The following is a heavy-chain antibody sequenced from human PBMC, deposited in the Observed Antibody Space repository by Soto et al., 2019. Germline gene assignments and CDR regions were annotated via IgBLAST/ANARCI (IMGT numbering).Heavy chain of an antibody. J-gene: IGHJ4*02. V-gene: IGHV4-31*03. CDR3: ARGYRQSGYSSSWVFDY. Sequence: QVQLRESGPGLVKPSQTLSLTCTVSGDSINSGGYYWNWIRQHPGQGLEWIGYMYYSGSTYYNPCLRSRVIISADTSENHFSLKRSAVTAADTAVYFCARGYRQSGYSSSWVFDYWGQGTLVNVSS. CDR2: MYYSGST. CDR1: GDSINSGGYY. D-gene: IGHD6-13*01.